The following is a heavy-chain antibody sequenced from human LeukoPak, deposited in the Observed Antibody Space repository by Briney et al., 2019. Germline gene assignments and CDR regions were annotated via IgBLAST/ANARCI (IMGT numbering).Heavy chain of an antibody. CDR2: IIPIFGTA. J-gene: IGHJ1*01. V-gene: IGHV1-69*01. CDR1: GGTFSSYA. CDR3: ARVIQLPNEYFQH. D-gene: IGHD2-2*01. Sequence: SVKVSCKASGGTFSSYAISWVRLALGQGLEWMGGIIPIFGTANYAQKFQGRVTITADESTSTAYMELSSLRSEDTAVFYCARVIQLPNEYFQHWGQGTLVTVSS.